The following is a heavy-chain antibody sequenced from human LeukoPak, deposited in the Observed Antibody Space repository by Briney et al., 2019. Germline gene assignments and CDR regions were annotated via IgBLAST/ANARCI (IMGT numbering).Heavy chain of an antibody. D-gene: IGHD3-3*01. V-gene: IGHV4-61*02. CDR1: GGSISSGGYS. CDR3: ARVGSGFSLDY. J-gene: IGHJ4*02. CDR2: IYTSGST. Sequence: SETLSLTCTVSGGSISSGGYSWSWIRQPAGKGLEWIGRIYTSGSTNYNPSLKSRVTMSVDTSKNQFSLKLSSVTAADTAVYYCARVGSGFSLDYWGQGTLVTVSS.